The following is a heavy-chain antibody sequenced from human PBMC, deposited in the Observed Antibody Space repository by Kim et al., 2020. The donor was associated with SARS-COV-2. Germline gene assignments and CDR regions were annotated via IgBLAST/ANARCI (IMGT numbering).Heavy chain of an antibody. CDR3: ARLPDILTGPDEGFDY. V-gene: IGHV4-39*02. J-gene: IGHJ4*02. Sequence: PSLASRVTIFVGTSKNHFSLKLSSVTAADTAVYYCARLPDILTGPDEGFDYWGQGTLVTVSS. D-gene: IGHD3-9*01.